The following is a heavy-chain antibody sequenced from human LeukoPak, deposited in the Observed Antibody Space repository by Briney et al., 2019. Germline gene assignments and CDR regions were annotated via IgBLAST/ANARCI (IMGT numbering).Heavy chain of an antibody. Sequence: GASVKVSCKASGGTFSSYAISWVRQAPGQGLGWMGGIIPIFGTANYAQKFQGRVTITADESTSTAYMELSSLRSEDTAVYYCAREDVDTAMVDYWGQGTLVTVSS. CDR2: IIPIFGTA. V-gene: IGHV1-69*13. CDR3: AREDVDTAMVDY. CDR1: GGTFSSYA. J-gene: IGHJ4*02. D-gene: IGHD5-18*01.